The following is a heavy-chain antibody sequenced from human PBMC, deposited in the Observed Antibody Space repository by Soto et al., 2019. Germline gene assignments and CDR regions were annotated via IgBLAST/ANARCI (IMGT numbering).Heavy chain of an antibody. CDR3: ARHSDTTRFDY. J-gene: IGHJ4*02. V-gene: IGHV3-30-3*01. CDR2: ISYDGSNK. CDR1: EFNIRSYA. Sequence: GGSLILSSAASEFNIRSYAMHGVRQTTGKGLEWVAVISYDGSNKYYADSVKGRFTISTDNSKNTLYRQMNSLRAEDTAVYYCARHSDTTRFDYWRQGTPVIVSS. D-gene: IGHD5-18*01.